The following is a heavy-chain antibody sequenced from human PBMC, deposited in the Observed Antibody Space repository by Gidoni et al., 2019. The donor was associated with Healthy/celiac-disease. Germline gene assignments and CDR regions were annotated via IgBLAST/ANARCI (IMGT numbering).Heavy chain of an antibody. V-gene: IGHV3-7*03. CDR2: IKQDGSEK. D-gene: IGHD2-15*01. J-gene: IGHJ5*02. Sequence: EVQLVESGGGLVQPGGSLRLSCAAYGFTFSSYWMSWVRQAPGKGLEWVANIKQDGSEKYYVDSVKGRFTITRDNAKNSLYLQMNSLRAEDTAVYYCARAVLGWFDPWGQGTLVTVSS. CDR3: ARAVLGWFDP. CDR1: GFTFSSYW.